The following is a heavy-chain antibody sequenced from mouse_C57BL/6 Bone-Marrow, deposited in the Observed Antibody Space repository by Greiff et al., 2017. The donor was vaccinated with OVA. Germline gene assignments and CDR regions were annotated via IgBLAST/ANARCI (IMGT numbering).Heavy chain of an antibody. V-gene: IGHV1-81*01. CDR3: ARYGLTGTWCAY. D-gene: IGHD4-1*01. Sequence: QVHVKQSGAELARPGASVKLSCKASGYTFTSYGISWVKQRTGQGLEWIGEIYPRSGNTYYNEKFKGKATLTADKSSSTAYMELRSLTSEDSAVYVCARYGLTGTWCAYWGQGTLVTVSA. CDR1: GYTFTSYG. J-gene: IGHJ3*01. CDR2: IYPRSGNT.